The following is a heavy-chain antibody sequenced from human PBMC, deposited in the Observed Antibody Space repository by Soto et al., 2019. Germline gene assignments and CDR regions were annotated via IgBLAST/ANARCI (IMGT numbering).Heavy chain of an antibody. J-gene: IGHJ4*02. V-gene: IGHV4-31*03. CDR2: IYYSGRT. CDR3: ASVIGGEPGYYFEF. Sequence: TSETLSLTCTVSGVSISSGGYYWSWIRQHPGKGLEWIGNIYYSGRTYYNPSLKSRVILSVDTSKNHFSLTLRSVTAADSAMYYCASVIGGEPGYYFEFLGQGALVTVSS. D-gene: IGHD2-21*01. CDR1: GVSISSGGYY.